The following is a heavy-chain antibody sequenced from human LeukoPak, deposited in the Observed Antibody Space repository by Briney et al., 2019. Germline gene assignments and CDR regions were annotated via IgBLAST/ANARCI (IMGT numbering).Heavy chain of an antibody. CDR2: IKSKTDGGAT. Sequence: PGGSLRLSCAASGFTFSNAWMSWVRQAPGKGLEWVGRIKSKTDGGATDYAAPVKGRFAISRDDSKNTLYLQMNSLKTEDTAVYYCTTDMTYDYVWGSYHPDYWGQGTLVTVSS. V-gene: IGHV3-15*01. CDR1: GFTFSNAW. CDR3: TTDMTYDYVWGSYHPDY. D-gene: IGHD3-16*02. J-gene: IGHJ4*02.